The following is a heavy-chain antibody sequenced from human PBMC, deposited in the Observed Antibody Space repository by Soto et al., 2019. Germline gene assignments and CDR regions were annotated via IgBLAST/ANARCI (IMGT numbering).Heavy chain of an antibody. CDR1: GYTFHNYG. Sequence: ASVKVSCKASGYTFHNYGINRVRPAPGQGLEWMGWISAYNGNTNYAQKLQGRVTMTTDTSTSTAYMELRSLRSDDTAVYYCAGVKGSGWLNWFDPWGQGTPVTVSS. D-gene: IGHD6-19*01. CDR3: AGVKGSGWLNWFDP. J-gene: IGHJ5*02. CDR2: ISAYNGNT. V-gene: IGHV1-18*01.